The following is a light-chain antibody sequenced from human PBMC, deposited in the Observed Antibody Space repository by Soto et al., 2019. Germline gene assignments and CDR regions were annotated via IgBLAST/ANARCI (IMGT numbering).Light chain of an antibody. CDR2: GAS. CDR1: QDVMYD. J-gene: IGKJ1*01. CDR3: QQYRSCPRT. Sequence: EIVLTQSPAALSVSPGGRATLSCRASQDVMYDLAWYQQKPGQAPRLLVYGASTRATDAPPRFRVSGSGREVSLTISSLQSEDFATYYCQQYRSCPRTFGQGSRVEIK. V-gene: IGKV3-15*01.